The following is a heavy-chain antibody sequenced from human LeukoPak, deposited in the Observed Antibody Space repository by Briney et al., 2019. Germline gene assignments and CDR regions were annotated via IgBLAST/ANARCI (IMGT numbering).Heavy chain of an antibody. V-gene: IGHV4-39*07. D-gene: IGHD6-13*01. CDR2: IYHSGST. J-gene: IGHJ4*02. CDR1: GGSISSHY. Sequence: SSETLSLTCTVSGGSISSHYWGWIRQPPGKGLEWIGSIYHSGSTYYNPSLKSRVTISVDTSKKQFSLKLNSVTAADTAVYYCARDLTGGSSWYQYYFDYWGQGTLVTVSS. CDR3: ARDLTGGSSWYQYYFDY.